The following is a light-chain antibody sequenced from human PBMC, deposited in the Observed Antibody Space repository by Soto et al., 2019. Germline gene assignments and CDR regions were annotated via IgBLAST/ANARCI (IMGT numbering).Light chain of an antibody. Sequence: EIVLTQSPGTLSLSPGERATLSCRASQSVSSSYLAWYQQKPGQAPRLLIYGASSRATGIPDRFSGSESGTDFTLTISRLEPEDFAVYYCQQYGSSPRRTFGQGTKVEIK. V-gene: IGKV3-20*01. CDR2: GAS. CDR1: QSVSSSY. J-gene: IGKJ1*01. CDR3: QQYGSSPRRT.